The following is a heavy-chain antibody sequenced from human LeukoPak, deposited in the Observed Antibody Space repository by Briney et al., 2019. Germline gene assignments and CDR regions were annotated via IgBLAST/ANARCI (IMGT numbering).Heavy chain of an antibody. CDR3: ARFTIDDTSGHFDY. CDR2: IHNRGTT. D-gene: IGHD3-22*01. Sequence: PPETLSLTCIVSGDSSNTYYWSWIRQPPGKGLEWLGYIHNRGTTGYNPSLKSRVTISADTSKNHFSLNLTSVTAADTAVYYCARFTIDDTSGHFDYWGQGNLVTVSS. J-gene: IGHJ4*02. V-gene: IGHV4-59*08. CDR1: GDSSNTYY.